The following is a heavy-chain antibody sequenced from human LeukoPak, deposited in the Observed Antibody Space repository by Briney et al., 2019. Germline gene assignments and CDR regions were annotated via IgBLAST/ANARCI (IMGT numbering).Heavy chain of an antibody. CDR1: GGSICRYY. V-gene: IGHV4-59*01. D-gene: IGHD2-8*02. CDR2: IYYSGST. Sequence: PSETLSLTCTVSGGSICRYYWSWIRQPPGKGLEWIGYIYYSGSTNYNPALKSRVTISVDTSKNQFSLKLSSVTAADTAVYYCARNSVGYWYYFDYWGQGTLVTVSS. CDR3: ARNSVGYWYYFDY. J-gene: IGHJ4*02.